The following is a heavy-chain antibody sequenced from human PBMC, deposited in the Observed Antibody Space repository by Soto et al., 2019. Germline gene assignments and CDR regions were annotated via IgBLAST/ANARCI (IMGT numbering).Heavy chain of an antibody. J-gene: IGHJ4*02. D-gene: IGHD3-10*01. Sequence: EVQLLESGGGLVQPGGSLRLSCAASGFTFSSYAMSWVRQAPGKGLEWVSAISGSGGSTYYADSVKGRFTISRDNSKITLYLQMNSLRAEDTAVYYCASNVLLWFGELEYFDYWGQGTLVTVSS. CDR1: GFTFSSYA. CDR2: ISGSGGST. V-gene: IGHV3-23*01. CDR3: ASNVLLWFGELEYFDY.